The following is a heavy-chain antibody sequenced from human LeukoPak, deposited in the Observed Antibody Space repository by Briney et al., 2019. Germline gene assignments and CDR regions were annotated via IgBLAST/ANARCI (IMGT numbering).Heavy chain of an antibody. CDR2: FSAYNGNT. CDR3: AKFPRGPGGSSTSYFDY. V-gene: IGHV1-18*01. D-gene: IGHD1-26*01. CDR1: GYTFTNYG. J-gene: IGHJ4*02. Sequence: AASVKLSCKASGYTFTNYGVSWVRQAPGQGLEWMGGFSAYNGNTNYAQKLQGRVTMTTDTSTSTAYMELRSLISDDTAVYYCAKFPRGPGGSSTSYFDYWGQGTLVTVSS.